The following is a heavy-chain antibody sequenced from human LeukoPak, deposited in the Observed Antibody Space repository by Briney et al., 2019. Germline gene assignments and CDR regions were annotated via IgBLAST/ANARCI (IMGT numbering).Heavy chain of an antibody. V-gene: IGHV1-69*05. CDR2: IIPIFGTA. Sequence: ASVKVSCKASGGTFSSYAISWVRQAPGQGLEWMGGIIPIFGTANYAQKFQGRVTITTDESTSTAYMELSSLRSEDTAVYYCARGTREYQLLYGFTVGDAFDIWGQGTMVTVSS. CDR1: GGTFSSYA. D-gene: IGHD2-2*02. J-gene: IGHJ3*02. CDR3: ARGTREYQLLYGFTVGDAFDI.